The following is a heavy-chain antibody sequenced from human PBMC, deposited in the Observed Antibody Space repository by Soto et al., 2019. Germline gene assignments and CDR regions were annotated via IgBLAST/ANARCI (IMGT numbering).Heavy chain of an antibody. CDR3: ARGVDSDYYDSSGYHAEYFQH. D-gene: IGHD3-22*01. CDR1: GGTFSSYA. V-gene: IGHV1-69*13. J-gene: IGHJ1*01. CDR2: IIPIFGTA. Sequence: ASVKVSCKASGGTFSSYAISWVRQAPGQGLEWMGGIIPIFGTANYAQKFQGRVTITADESTSTAYMELSSLRSEDTAVYYCARGVDSDYYDSSGYHAEYFQHWGQGTLVTVSS.